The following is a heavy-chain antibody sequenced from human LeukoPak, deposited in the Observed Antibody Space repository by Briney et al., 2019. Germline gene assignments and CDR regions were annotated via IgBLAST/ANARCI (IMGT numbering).Heavy chain of an antibody. CDR3: ARDIIVAAAGEYYYYYGMDV. J-gene: IGHJ6*02. D-gene: IGHD6-13*01. Sequence: GGSLRLSCTASGFSFSGHWMHWARQLPGKGLVWVSRISPTGSTTSYADSVKGRFTVSRDNAKNTLYLQMNSLRAEDTAVYYCARDIIVAAAGEYYYYYGMDVWGQGTTVTVSS. CDR1: GFSFSGHW. CDR2: ISPTGSTT. V-gene: IGHV3-74*01.